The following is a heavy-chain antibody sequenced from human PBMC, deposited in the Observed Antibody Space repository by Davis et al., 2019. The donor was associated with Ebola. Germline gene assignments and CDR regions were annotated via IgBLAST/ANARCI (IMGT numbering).Heavy chain of an antibody. CDR1: GYTFTSYY. V-gene: IGHV1-46*01. J-gene: IGHJ4*02. CDR3: ARDYYGSGSYANFDY. D-gene: IGHD3-10*01. CDR2: INPSGGST. Sequence: PSVKVSCKASGYTFTSYYMHWVRQAPGQGLEWMGIINPSGGSTSYAQKFQGRVTMTRDTSTSTVYMELSSLRSEDTAVYYCARDYYGSGSYANFDYWGQGTLVTVSS.